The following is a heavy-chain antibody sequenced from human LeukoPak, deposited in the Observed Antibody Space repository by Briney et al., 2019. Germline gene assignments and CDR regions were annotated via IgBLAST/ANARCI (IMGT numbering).Heavy chain of an antibody. CDR3: AKRPMVTATLDY. V-gene: IGHV3-30*02. CDR2: VRYDGTNK. CDR1: GFTFSSYD. J-gene: IGHJ4*02. Sequence: GGSLRLSCAASGFTFSSYDMHWVRQAPGKGLEWVAFVRYDGTNKYYSDSVKGRFTISRDNSRNTLYLQLNSLRAEDTAVYYCAKRPMVTATLDYWGQGTLVTVSS. D-gene: IGHD2-15*01.